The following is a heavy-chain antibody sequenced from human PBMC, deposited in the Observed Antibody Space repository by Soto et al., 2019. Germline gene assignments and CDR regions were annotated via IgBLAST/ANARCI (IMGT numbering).Heavy chain of an antibody. J-gene: IGHJ5*02. CDR3: ARRYYDFALFDP. CDR1: GGSISSSSYY. V-gene: IGHV4-39*01. D-gene: IGHD3-3*01. Sequence: SETLSLTCTVSGGSISSSSYYWGWIRQPPGKGLEWIGSIYYSGSTYYNPSLKSRVTISVDTSKNQFSLKLSSVTAADTAVYYCARRYYDFALFDPWGQGTLVTVSS. CDR2: IYYSGST.